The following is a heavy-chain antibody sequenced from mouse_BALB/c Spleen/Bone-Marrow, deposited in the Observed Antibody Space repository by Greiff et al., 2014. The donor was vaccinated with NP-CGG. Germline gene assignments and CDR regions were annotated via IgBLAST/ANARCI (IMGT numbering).Heavy chain of an antibody. D-gene: IGHD4-1*01. CDR3: ARWEYYAMDY. CDR1: GFNIKDTY. Sequence: VQLQQSGAELVKPGASVKLSCSASGFNIKDTYMHWVKQRPEQGLEWIGRIDPANGNTKYDPRFQGKATITADTSSNTVYLQLSSLTSEDTAAYYCARWEYYAMDYWGQGTSVTVSS. J-gene: IGHJ4*01. CDR2: IDPANGNT. V-gene: IGHV14-3*02.